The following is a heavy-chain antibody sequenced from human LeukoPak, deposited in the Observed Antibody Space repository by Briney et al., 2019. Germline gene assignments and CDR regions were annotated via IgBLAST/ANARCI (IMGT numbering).Heavy chain of an antibody. Sequence: ASVKVSCKVSGYTFISYAMHWVRQAPGQRLEWMGWINAGKGNTKYSQKFQGRVTITRDTSANTAYMELSSLRSEDTAVYYCARGDDYSNFGGYWGQGTLVTVSS. D-gene: IGHD4-11*01. CDR2: INAGKGNT. CDR3: ARGDDYSNFGGY. CDR1: GYTFISYA. J-gene: IGHJ4*02. V-gene: IGHV1-3*01.